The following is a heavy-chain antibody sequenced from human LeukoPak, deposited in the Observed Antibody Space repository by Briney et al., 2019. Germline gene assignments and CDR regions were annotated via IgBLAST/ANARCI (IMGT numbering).Heavy chain of an antibody. J-gene: IGHJ4*02. CDR2: ISSSGSTI. D-gene: IGHD2-2*01. V-gene: IGHV3-48*03. CDR3: ARYSSTSLDY. CDR1: GFTFSSYE. Sequence: GGSLRLSCAASGFTFSSYEMNWVRQAPGKGLEWVSYISSSGSTIYYADSVKGRFTISRDNAKNSLYLQMNSLRAEDTAVYYCARYSSTSLDYWGQGTLVTVSS.